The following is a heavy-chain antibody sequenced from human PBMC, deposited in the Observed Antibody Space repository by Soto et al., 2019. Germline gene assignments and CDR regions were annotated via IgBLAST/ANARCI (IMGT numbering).Heavy chain of an antibody. V-gene: IGHV4-59*01. CDR3: ALIAAADSDY. CDR1: GGSISSYY. Sequence: PSETLSLTCTVSGGSISSYYWSWIRQPPGKGLEWIGYIYYSGSTSYNPSLKSRVTISVDTSKNQFSLKLSSVTAADTAVYYCALIAAADSDYWGQGTLVTVSS. D-gene: IGHD6-13*01. J-gene: IGHJ4*02. CDR2: IYYSGST.